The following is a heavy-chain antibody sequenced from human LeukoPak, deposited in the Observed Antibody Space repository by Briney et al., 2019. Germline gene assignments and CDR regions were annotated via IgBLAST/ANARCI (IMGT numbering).Heavy chain of an antibody. CDR1: GFTFSSYS. Sequence: GGSLRLSCAASGFTFSSYSMNWVRQAPGKGLDWVSYISSSSSTIYYADSVKGRFTISRDNGKNSLYLQMNSLRDEDTAVYYCARGGPTVTTWGLFDYWGQGTLVTVSS. V-gene: IGHV3-48*02. J-gene: IGHJ4*02. CDR3: ARGGPTVTTWGLFDY. D-gene: IGHD4-17*01. CDR2: ISSSSSTI.